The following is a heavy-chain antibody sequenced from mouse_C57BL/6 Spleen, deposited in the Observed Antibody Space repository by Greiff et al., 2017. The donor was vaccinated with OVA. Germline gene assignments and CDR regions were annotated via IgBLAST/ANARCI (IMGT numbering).Heavy chain of an antibody. CDR3: ARRDNYFDY. CDR1: GFTFSDYY. Sequence: DVKLQESEGGLEQPGSSMKLSCTASGFTFSDYYMAWVRQVPEKGLEWVANINYDGSSTYYLDSLKSRFIISRDNAKNILYLQMSSLKSEDTATYYCARRDNYFDYWGQGTTLTVSS. J-gene: IGHJ2*01. CDR2: INYDGSST. V-gene: IGHV5-16*01.